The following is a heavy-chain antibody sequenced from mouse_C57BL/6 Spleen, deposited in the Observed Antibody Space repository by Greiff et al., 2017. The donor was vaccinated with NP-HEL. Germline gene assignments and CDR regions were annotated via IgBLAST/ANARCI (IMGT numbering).Heavy chain of an antibody. J-gene: IGHJ3*01. Sequence: VQLQQSGPELVKPGASVKLSCKASGYTFTDYYMNWVKQSHGQSLEWIGDINPNNGGTSYNQKFKGKATLTVDKSSSTAYMELRSLTSEDSAVYYCARENDYDAYWGQGTLVTVSA. CDR2: INPNNGGT. D-gene: IGHD2-4*01. CDR1: GYTFTDYY. V-gene: IGHV1-26*01. CDR3: ARENDYDAY.